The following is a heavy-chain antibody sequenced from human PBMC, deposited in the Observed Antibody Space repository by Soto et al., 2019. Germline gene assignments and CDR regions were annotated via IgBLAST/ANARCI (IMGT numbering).Heavy chain of an antibody. CDR2: ISYDGSKK. V-gene: IGHV3-30*18. J-gene: IGHJ6*02. CDR1: GFTFTSYG. Sequence: QVQLVESGGGVVQPGTSLRLSCAASGFTFTSYGLHWVRQAPGKGLEWVAGISYDGSKKYFADSVKGRFTIPRDNPRSTLFLDMNSLRGEDTAIYYCAKTWFGEDNYGMDVWGQGTTVTVSS. CDR3: AKTWFGEDNYGMDV. D-gene: IGHD3-10*01.